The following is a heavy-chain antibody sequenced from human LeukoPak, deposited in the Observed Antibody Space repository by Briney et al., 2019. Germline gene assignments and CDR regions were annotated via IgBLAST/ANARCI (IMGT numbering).Heavy chain of an antibody. CDR2: IKSKTDGGTT. V-gene: IGHV3-15*01. D-gene: IGHD2-15*01. CDR3: AKYCSGGNCYSGLY. CDR1: GFTFSNAW. Sequence: SGGSLRLSCAASGFTFSNAWMSWVRQAPGKGLEWVGRIKSKTDGGTTDYAAPVKGRFTISRDDSKNTLYLQMNSLRAEDTAVYHCAKYCSGGNCYSGLYWGQGTLVTVSS. J-gene: IGHJ4*02.